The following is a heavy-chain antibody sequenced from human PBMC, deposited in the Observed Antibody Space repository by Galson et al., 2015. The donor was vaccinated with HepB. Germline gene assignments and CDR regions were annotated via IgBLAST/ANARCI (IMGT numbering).Heavy chain of an antibody. J-gene: IGHJ4*02. Sequence: SLRLSCAASGFTFSNFWMSWVRQAPGKGLEWVANIKKDGSEKYYVDSVRGRFTISRDNAKNSLYLQMNSLRAEDTAVYYCARELTGDLCYFDYWGQGTLVTVSS. CDR3: ARELTGDLCYFDY. D-gene: IGHD7-27*01. V-gene: IGHV3-7*03. CDR2: IKKDGSEK. CDR1: GFTFSNFW.